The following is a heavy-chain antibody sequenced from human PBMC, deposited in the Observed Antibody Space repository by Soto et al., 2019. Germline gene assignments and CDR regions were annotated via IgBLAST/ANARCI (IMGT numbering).Heavy chain of an antibody. J-gene: IGHJ3*02. V-gene: IGHV4-4*02. D-gene: IGHD3-3*01. CDR3: ARGDYDFWSGYQAAFDI. Sequence: SETLSLTCAVSGGSISSSNWWSWVRQPPGKGLEWIGEIYHSGSTNYNPSLKSRVTISVDKSKNQFSLKLSSVTAADTAVYYCARGDYDFWSGYQAAFDIWGQGTMVTVSS. CDR2: IYHSGST. CDR1: GGSISSSNW.